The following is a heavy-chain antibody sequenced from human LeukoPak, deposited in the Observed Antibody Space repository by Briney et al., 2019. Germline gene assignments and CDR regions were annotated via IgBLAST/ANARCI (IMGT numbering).Heavy chain of an antibody. Sequence: GGSLRLSCAASGFTFSDYYMSWIRQAPGKGLEWVSHISSSGSTIYYADSVKGRFTISRDNAKNSLYLQMNSLRAEDTAVYYCARQAIAVAGTLGSYYFDYWGQGTLVTVSS. J-gene: IGHJ4*02. CDR3: ARQAIAVAGTLGSYYFDY. CDR2: ISSSGSTI. D-gene: IGHD6-19*01. V-gene: IGHV3-11*04. CDR1: GFTFSDYY.